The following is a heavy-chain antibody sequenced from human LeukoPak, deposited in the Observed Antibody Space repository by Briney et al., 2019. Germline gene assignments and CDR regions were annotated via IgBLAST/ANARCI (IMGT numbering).Heavy chain of an antibody. Sequence: GGSLRLSCAASGFTFSGYWMSWVRQTPGKGLEWLANIKQDGSEKFYLDSVKGRFTISRDNAKNSVYLQMNSLRAEDTAVYYCAAALAVASPGDYWGQGTLVTVSS. D-gene: IGHD6-19*01. CDR3: AAALAVASPGDY. V-gene: IGHV3-7*03. CDR1: GFTFSGYW. CDR2: IKQDGSEK. J-gene: IGHJ4*02.